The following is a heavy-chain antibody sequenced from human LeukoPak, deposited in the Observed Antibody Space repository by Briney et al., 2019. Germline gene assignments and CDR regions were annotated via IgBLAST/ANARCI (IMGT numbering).Heavy chain of an antibody. Sequence: GESLKISCKGSGYSFSNYWIGWVRQMPGEGLEWMAIIYPGDSDTRYRPSFQGQVTISVDKSISTAYLQWSSLKASDTAMYYCARRGFCSGGSCFSAPFDYWGQGTLVTVSS. D-gene: IGHD2-15*01. CDR1: GYSFSNYW. CDR2: IYPGDSDT. CDR3: ARRGFCSGGSCFSAPFDY. J-gene: IGHJ4*02. V-gene: IGHV5-51*01.